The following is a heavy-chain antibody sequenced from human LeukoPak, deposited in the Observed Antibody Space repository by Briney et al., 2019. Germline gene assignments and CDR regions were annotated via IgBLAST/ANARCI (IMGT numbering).Heavy chain of an antibody. J-gene: IGHJ5*02. D-gene: IGHD6-13*01. Sequence: GGSLRLSCAASGVSVSSNFMIWVRQAPGKGLEWVSLIYSGGETSYADSVKGRFSISRDNSKNTLYLQMNSLRVEDTAVYYCARDPPAVAINTYAWGQGTLVTVSS. CDR3: ARDPPAVAINTYA. CDR2: IYSGGET. V-gene: IGHV3-66*01. CDR1: GVSVSSNF.